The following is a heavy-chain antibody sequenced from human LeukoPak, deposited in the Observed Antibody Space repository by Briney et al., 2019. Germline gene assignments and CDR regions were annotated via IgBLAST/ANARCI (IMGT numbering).Heavy chain of an antibody. CDR1: GYTFTGYY. J-gene: IGHJ4*02. CDR2: INPNSGGT. D-gene: IGHD4-11*01. CDR3: ARRPTTVTTHFDY. Sequence: GASVKVSCKASGYTFTGYYMHWGRQAPGQGREWMGWINPNSGGTNYAQKFQGRVTMTRDTSISTAYMELSRLRSDDTAVYYCARRPTTVTTHFDYWGQGTLVTVSS. V-gene: IGHV1-2*02.